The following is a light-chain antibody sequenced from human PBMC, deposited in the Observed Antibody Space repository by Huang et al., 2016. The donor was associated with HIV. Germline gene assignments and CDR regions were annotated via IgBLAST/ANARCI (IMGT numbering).Light chain of an antibody. CDR3: QHLMS. J-gene: IGKJ4*01. V-gene: IGKV1-9*01. CDR1: QAIRSS. CDR2: STS. Sequence: IQLTQSPSSLSASVGDRVTITCRANQAIRSSLAWYQQRAGKAPKLLFNSTSTLRSGVPSRFSGRGSGTDFTLTISGLQPEDFAIYSCQHLMSFGGGTKVEIK.